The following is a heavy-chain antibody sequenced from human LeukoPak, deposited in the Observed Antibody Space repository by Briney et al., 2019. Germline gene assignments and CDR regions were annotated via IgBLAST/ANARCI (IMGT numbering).Heavy chain of an antibody. CDR1: GYSFTSYW. Sequence: PGESLKISCKGSGYSFTSYWIGWVRQMPGKGLEWMGIIYPGDSDTRYSPSFPGQVTISADKSISTAYLQWSSLKASDTAMYYCARTRSENYYYYYMDVWGKGTTVTVSS. V-gene: IGHV5-51*01. J-gene: IGHJ6*03. CDR2: IYPGDSDT. CDR3: ARTRSENYYYYYMDV. D-gene: IGHD6-19*01.